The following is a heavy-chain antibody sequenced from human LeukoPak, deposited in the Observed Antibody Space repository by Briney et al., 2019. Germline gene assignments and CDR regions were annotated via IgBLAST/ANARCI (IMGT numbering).Heavy chain of an antibody. J-gene: IGHJ3*02. CDR3: VGIVVVVAATGNAFDM. Sequence: GGSLRLSCAASGFNFSYYYMSWIRQAPGKGLEWVSYISSSGSTIYYADSVKGRFTISRDNAKNSLYLQMNSLRAEDTAVYYCVGIVVVVAATGNAFDMGGQGTMVTVSS. CDR2: ISSSGSTI. V-gene: IGHV3-11*04. CDR1: GFNFSYYY. D-gene: IGHD2-15*01.